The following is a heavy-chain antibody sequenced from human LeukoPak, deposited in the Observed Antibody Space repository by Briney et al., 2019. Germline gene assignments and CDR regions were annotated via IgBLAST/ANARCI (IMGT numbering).Heavy chain of an antibody. J-gene: IGHJ1*01. CDR3: ARDESTSILWW. CDR2: INPSGGST. V-gene: IGHV1-46*01. D-gene: IGHD2-21*01. CDR1: GDTFINYY. Sequence: ASVKVSCKTSGDTFINYYMHWVRQAPGQGLEWMGIINPSGGSTSYAQKFQGRVTMTRDTSTSTVYMELSSLRSEDTAVYYCARDESTSILWWWGQGTLVTVSS.